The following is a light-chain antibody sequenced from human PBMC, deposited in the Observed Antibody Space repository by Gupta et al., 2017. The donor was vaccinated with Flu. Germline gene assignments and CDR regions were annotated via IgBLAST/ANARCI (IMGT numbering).Light chain of an antibody. Sequence: NFMLTQPHSVSESPGNTVTIPCTPRSGGIASSYVQWYQQRPGSAPTTVIYEDDQRPSGVPDRFSGSIDRSSNSASLTISGLKAEDEADYYCQSYHDSNFEIFGAGTKVTV. V-gene: IGLV6-57*03. CDR1: SGGIASSY. CDR2: EDD. J-gene: IGLJ2*01. CDR3: QSYHDSNFEI.